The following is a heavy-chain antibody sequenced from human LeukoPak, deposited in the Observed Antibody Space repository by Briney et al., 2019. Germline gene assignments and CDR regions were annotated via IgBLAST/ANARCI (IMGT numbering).Heavy chain of an antibody. D-gene: IGHD3-10*01. V-gene: IGHV4-34*01. J-gene: IGHJ4*02. CDR3: AREAVFSCGSGSSHYFDY. CDR1: GGSFSGYY. CDR2: INHSGST. Sequence: SETLSLTCAVYGGSFSGYYWSWIRQPPGKGLEWIGEINHSGSTNYNPSLKSRVTISVDTSKNQFSLKLSSVTAADTAVYYCAREAVFSCGSGSSHYFDYWGQGTLVTVPS.